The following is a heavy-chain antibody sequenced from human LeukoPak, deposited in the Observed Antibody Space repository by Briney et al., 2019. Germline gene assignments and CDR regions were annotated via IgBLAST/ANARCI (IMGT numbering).Heavy chain of an antibody. V-gene: IGHV1-8*03. J-gene: IGHJ6*03. D-gene: IGHD6-13*01. CDR2: MDPNSGNT. CDR1: GYTFTSYD. Sequence: ASVKVSCKASGYTFTSYDINWVRQATGQGLEWMGWMDPNSGNTGYAQKFQGRVTITRNTSISTAYMELSSLRSEDTAVYYCATSDSSSWSLYYYYMDVWGKGTTVTVSS. CDR3: ATSDSSSWSLYYYYMDV.